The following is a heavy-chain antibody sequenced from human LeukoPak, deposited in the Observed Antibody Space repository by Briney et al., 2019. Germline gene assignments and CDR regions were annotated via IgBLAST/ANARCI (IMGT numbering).Heavy chain of an antibody. V-gene: IGHV3-7*01. CDR3: ARNLVVLGWFDP. CDR2: IMEDGSEK. D-gene: IGHD2-15*01. J-gene: IGHJ5*02. CDR1: GFTFGDYG. Sequence: GGSLRLSCVASGFTFGDYGMSWVRQAPGKGLEWVGNIMEDGSEKKYVDSVEGRFTISRDNAKNSLYLQMNSLRAEDTAVYYCARNLVVLGWFDPWGEGTLVTVSS.